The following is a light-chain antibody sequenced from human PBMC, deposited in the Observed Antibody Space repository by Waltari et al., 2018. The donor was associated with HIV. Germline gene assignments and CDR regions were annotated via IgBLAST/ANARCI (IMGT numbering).Light chain of an antibody. CDR1: AIHFGPHPL. V-gene: IGLV2-23*02. CDR3: CSYKTYTPFRV. Sequence: SALTQPASISVSPGPSVTTPCIGSAIHFGPHPLVPWYQHRPDQAPKLIIFEVKKRHSGISSRFSASMSGNTASLTISVLQSEDEAHYYCCSYKTYTPFRVFGGGTKLTVL. CDR2: EVK. J-gene: IGLJ3*02.